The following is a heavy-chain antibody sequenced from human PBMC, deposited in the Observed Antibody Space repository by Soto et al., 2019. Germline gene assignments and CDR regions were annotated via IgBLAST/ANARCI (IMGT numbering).Heavy chain of an antibody. CDR2: IYKSTTT. J-gene: IGHJ5*01. CDR1: GDSISTVDYF. V-gene: IGHV4-30-4*01. D-gene: IGHD2-15*01. Sequence: TSETLSLTCSVSGDSISTVDYFWAWIRQPPGQALEYIGYIYKSTTTYYNPSFESRVAISLDTSKSQFSLTVTSVTAADTAVYFCARGRYCLTGRCFPNWFDSWGQGALVTVSS. CDR3: ARGRYCLTGRCFPNWFDS.